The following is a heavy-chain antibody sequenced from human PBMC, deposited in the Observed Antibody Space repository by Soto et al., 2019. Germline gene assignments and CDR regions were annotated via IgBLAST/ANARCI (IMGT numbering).Heavy chain of an antibody. CDR2: ITPIFGTA. CDR3: ARGDDFDYYYGVDV. J-gene: IGHJ6*02. D-gene: IGHD3-16*01. V-gene: IGHV1-69*06. CDR1: GGTFNSHA. Sequence: QVQLVQSGAEVKKPGSSVKVSCKASGGTFNSHAISWVRQAPGQGLGWMGGITPIFGTANYAQKFQGRVTIIADRFTTTGYMELRSLTSEDTAVYYCARGDDFDYYYGVDVWGQGTTVTVSS.